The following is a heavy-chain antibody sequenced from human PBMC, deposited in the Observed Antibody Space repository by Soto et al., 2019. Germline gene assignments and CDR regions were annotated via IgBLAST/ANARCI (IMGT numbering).Heavy chain of an antibody. D-gene: IGHD5-18*01. CDR1: GFTFSSYE. V-gene: IGHV3-48*03. CDR3: ARDWSLQLWFDY. CDR2: ISSSGSTI. J-gene: IGHJ4*02. Sequence: PGGSLRLSCAASGFTFSSYELNWVRQAPGTGLEWVSYISSSGSTIYYADSVQGRFTISRDNAKNSLYLQMNSLRAEDTAVYYCARDWSLQLWFDYWGQGTLVTVSS.